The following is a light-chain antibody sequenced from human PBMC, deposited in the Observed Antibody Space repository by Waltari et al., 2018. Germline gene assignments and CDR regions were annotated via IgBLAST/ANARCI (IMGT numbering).Light chain of an antibody. J-gene: IGLJ2*01. CDR3: GTWDRSLTAGV. CDR2: EDA. CDR1: SSNIGNDY. V-gene: IGLV1-51*01. Sequence: QSVLTQPPSVSAAPGQRVTISCSGRSSNIGNDYVHWYQQLPGTAPKLLIYEDAKRPSGVPDRFSGSKSGTSATLDITGLQTGDEADYYCGTWDRSLTAGVFGGGTKLTVL.